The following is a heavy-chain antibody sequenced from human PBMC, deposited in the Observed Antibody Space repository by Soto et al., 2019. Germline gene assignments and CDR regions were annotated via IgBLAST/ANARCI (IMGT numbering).Heavy chain of an antibody. Sequence: QVHLVQSGAEVKKPGASVKVSRKGSGYAFTTYGITWVRQAPGQGLEWMGWISAHNGNTNYAQKRQGRVTVTRDTSTSTAYMELRSLRSDDTAVDYCARWRYGDYWGQGALVTVSS. CDR3: ARWRYGDY. J-gene: IGHJ4*02. CDR2: ISAHNGNT. CDR1: GYAFTTYG. D-gene: IGHD1-1*01. V-gene: IGHV1-18*01.